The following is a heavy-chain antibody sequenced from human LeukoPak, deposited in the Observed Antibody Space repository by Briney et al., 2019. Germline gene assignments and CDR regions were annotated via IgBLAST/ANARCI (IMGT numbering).Heavy chain of an antibody. Sequence: ASVKVSCKASGYTFTGYYMHWVRQAPGQGLEWMGWINPNSGGTNYAQKFQGRVTMTRDTSISTAYMELSRLRSDDTAVYYCARVARVIREVAGTFLAYWGQGTLVSVSS. CDR2: INPNSGGT. J-gene: IGHJ4*02. V-gene: IGHV1-2*02. CDR3: ARVARVIREVAGTFLAY. D-gene: IGHD6-19*01. CDR1: GYTFTGYY.